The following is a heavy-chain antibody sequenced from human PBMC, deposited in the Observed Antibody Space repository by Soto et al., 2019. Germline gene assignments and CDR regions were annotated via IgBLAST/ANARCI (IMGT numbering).Heavy chain of an antibody. CDR1: GYTFTGYY. CDR2: INPNSGGT. J-gene: IGHJ1*01. CDR3: ARETMIVAHFQH. Sequence: ASVKVSCKASGYTFTGYYMHWVRQAPGQGLEWMGWINPNSGGTNYAQKFQGRVTMTRDTSISTAYMELSRLRSDDTAVYYCARETMIVAHFQHWGQGTLVTVSS. V-gene: IGHV1-2*02. D-gene: IGHD3-22*01.